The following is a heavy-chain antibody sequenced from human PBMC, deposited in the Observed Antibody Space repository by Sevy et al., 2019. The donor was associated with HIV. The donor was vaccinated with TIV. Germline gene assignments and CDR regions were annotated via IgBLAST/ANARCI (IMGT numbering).Heavy chain of an antibody. CDR3: AKDVRYDSSGYFDY. D-gene: IGHD3-22*01. V-gene: IGHV3-23*01. Sequence: GGSLRLSCAASRFTLRSYAMSWVRQAPGKGLEWVSGISGSGVSTYYADSVKGRFTISRDNSKNTLYLQMNSLRAEDTAVYYCAKDVRYDSSGYFDYWGQGILVTVSS. CDR1: RFTLRSYA. CDR2: ISGSGVST. J-gene: IGHJ4*02.